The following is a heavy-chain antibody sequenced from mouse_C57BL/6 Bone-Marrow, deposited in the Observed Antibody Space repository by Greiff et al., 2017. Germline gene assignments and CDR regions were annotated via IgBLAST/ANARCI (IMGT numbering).Heavy chain of an antibody. J-gene: IGHJ4*01. D-gene: IGHD4-1*02. Sequence: VQLQQPGAELVMPGASVKLSCKASGYTFTSYWMHWVKQRPGQGLEWIGEIDPSDSYSNYNQKFKGKSTLTVDKSSSTAYMQLRSLTSEDSAVYSCASCGYNWGFYAMDYGGRGTSVTVSA. V-gene: IGHV1-69*01. CDR1: GYTFTSYW. CDR3: ASCGYNWGFYAMDY. CDR2: IDPSDSYS.